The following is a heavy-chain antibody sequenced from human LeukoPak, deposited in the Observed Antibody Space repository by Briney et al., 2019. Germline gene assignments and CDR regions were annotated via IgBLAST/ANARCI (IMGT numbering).Heavy chain of an antibody. D-gene: IGHD5-18*01. CDR1: GGSFSGYY. CDR3: ARSVVDTAMVQVDP. CDR2: IYYSGST. V-gene: IGHV4-34*01. J-gene: IGHJ5*02. Sequence: SETLSLTCAVYGGSFSGYYWSWIRQPPGKGLEWIGSIYYSGSTYYNPSLKSRVTISVDTSKNQFSLKLSSVTAADTAVYYCARSVVDTAMVQVDPWGQGTLVTVSS.